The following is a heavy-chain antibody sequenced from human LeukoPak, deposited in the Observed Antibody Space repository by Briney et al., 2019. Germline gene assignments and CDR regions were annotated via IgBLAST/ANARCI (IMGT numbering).Heavy chain of an antibody. D-gene: IGHD6-19*01. Sequence: SETLSLTCSVSGGSITKNGYYWGWLRQSPETGLERIGSMHYSGSTYYNPSLNSRVTISVDTSKNQFSLKLTSVTAADTAVYYCCGSGWFAGPFGYWGQGALVTVSS. CDR3: CGSGWFAGPFGY. J-gene: IGHJ4*02. V-gene: IGHV4-39*07. CDR1: GGSITKNGYY. CDR2: MHYSGST.